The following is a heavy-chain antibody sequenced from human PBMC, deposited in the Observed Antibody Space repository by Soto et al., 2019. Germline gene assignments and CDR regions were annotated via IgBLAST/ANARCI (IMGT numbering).Heavy chain of an antibody. CDR3: AHTTSERSGIYYISDYYYYSMDF. D-gene: IGHD3-10*01. CDR1: GFSLSTSGVG. J-gene: IGHJ6*03. CDR2: IYWDDDK. V-gene: IGHV2-5*02. Sequence: QITLKESGPTLVKPTQTLTLTCTFSGFSLSTSGVGVGWIRQPPGKALEWLALIYWDDDKRYSPSLKSRLTSTNHTSKHRVVLTITNMEHVHTATYYCAHTTSERSGIYYISDYYYYSMDFWGKGTPVTVSS.